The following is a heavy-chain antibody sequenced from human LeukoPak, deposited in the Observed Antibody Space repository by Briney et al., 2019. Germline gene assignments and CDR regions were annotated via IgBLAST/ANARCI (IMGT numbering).Heavy chain of an antibody. Sequence: SETLSLTCAVYGGSFSGYYWSWIRQPPGKGLEWIGEINHSGSTNYNPSPKSRVTISVDTSKNQFSLKLSSVTAADTAVYYCARGRVYLYYFDYWGQGTLVTVSS. J-gene: IGHJ4*02. CDR1: GGSFSGYY. D-gene: IGHD5/OR15-5a*01. V-gene: IGHV4-34*01. CDR3: ARGRVYLYYFDY. CDR2: INHSGST.